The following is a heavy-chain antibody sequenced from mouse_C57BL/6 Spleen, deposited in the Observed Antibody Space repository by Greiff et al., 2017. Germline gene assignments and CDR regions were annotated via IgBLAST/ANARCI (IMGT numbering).Heavy chain of an antibody. CDR3: AREKGYYYDYDEGFDY. Sequence: QVQLQQPGTELVKPGASVKLSCKASGYTFTSYWMHWVKQRPGQGLEWIGNINPSNGGTNYNEKFKSKATLTVDKSSSTAYMQLSSLTSEDSAVYYCAREKGYYYDYDEGFDYWGKGTTLTVSS. J-gene: IGHJ2*01. D-gene: IGHD2-4*01. CDR2: INPSNGGT. V-gene: IGHV1-53*01. CDR1: GYTFTSYW.